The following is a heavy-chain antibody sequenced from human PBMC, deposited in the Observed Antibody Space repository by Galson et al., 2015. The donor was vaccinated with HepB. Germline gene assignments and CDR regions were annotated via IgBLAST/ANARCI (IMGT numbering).Heavy chain of an antibody. CDR1: GFAIETYG. V-gene: IGHV3-33*01. CDR2: IWNVRFND. D-gene: IGHD2-21*01. Sequence: SLRLSCAASGFAIETYGMHWVRQAPGKGLEWLSIIWNVRFNDFYADSVKGRFTISRDSSKNTLYLHMTSLRAEDTAVYYCARDAIRGGYSIDSWGQGTLVSASA. J-gene: IGHJ5*01. CDR3: ARDAIRGGYSIDS.